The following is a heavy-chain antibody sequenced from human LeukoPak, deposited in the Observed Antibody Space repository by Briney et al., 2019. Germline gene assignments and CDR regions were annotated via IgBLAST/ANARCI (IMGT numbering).Heavy chain of an antibody. D-gene: IGHD5/OR15-5a*01. J-gene: IGHJ4*02. V-gene: IGHV3-30*18. Sequence: GGSLRLSCAASGFTFSSYGMHWVRQAPGKGLEWVAVISYDGSNKYYADSVKGRFTISRDNSKNTLYLQMNSLRAEDTAVYYCAKVLLRGSLYYFDYWGQGTLVTVSS. CDR3: AKVLLRGSLYYFDY. CDR2: ISYDGSNK. CDR1: GFTFSSYG.